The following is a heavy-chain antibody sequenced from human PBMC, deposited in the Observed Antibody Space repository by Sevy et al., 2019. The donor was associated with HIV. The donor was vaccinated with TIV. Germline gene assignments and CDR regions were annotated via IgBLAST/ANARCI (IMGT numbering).Heavy chain of an antibody. J-gene: IGHJ4*02. CDR2: FSFGCGKI. CDR3: AREGCSKPHDY. CDR1: AFTFSNYA. Sequence: GGSLRLSCAASAFTFSNYAMSWVRQAPGKGLEWVSTFSFGCGKINYADSVNGRFTISRDNSKNTLYLQMNSLRAEDAALYYCAREGCSKPHDYWGQGTLVTVSS. V-gene: IGHV3-23*01. D-gene: IGHD2-2*01.